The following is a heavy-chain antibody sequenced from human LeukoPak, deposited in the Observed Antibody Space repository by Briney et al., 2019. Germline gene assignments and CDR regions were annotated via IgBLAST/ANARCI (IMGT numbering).Heavy chain of an antibody. V-gene: IGHV3-23*01. D-gene: IGHD2-15*01. J-gene: IGHJ4*02. CDR1: GFTFSIYA. CDR2: ISGSGGST. CDR3: AKDTSLSGFGY. Sequence: GGSLSLSCSASGFTFSIYAMSWVRQAPGKGLEWVSAISGSGGSTYYADSVKGRFTISRDNSKNTLYLQMNSLRAEDTAVYYCAKDTSLSGFGYWGQGTLVTVSS.